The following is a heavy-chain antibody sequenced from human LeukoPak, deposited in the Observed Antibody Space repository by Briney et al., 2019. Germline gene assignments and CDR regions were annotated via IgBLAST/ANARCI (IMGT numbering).Heavy chain of an antibody. CDR3: ARVPPARYYYYYYMDV. CDR1: GGSISSYY. CDR2: IYYSGGT. Sequence: PSETLSLTCTVSGGSISSYYWSWTRQPPGKGLEWIGYIYYSGGTNYNPSLKSRVTISVDTSKNQFSLKLSSVTAADTAVYYCARVPPARYYYYYYMDVWGKGTTVTVSS. J-gene: IGHJ6*03. V-gene: IGHV4-59*01.